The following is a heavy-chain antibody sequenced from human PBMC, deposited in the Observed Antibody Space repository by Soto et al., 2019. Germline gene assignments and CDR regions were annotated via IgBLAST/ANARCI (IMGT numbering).Heavy chain of an antibody. J-gene: IGHJ6*02. CDR1: GGSISSSSCY. V-gene: IGHV4-39*01. CDR3: ARLLYDFWSGYYIRYYYYGMDV. CDR2: IYYSGST. D-gene: IGHD3-3*01. Sequence: SETLSLTCTVSGGSISSSSCYWGWIRQPPGKGLEWIGSIYYSGSTYYNPSLKSRVTISVDTSKNQFSLKLSSVTAADTAVYYCARLLYDFWSGYYIRYYYYGMDVWGQGTTVTVSS.